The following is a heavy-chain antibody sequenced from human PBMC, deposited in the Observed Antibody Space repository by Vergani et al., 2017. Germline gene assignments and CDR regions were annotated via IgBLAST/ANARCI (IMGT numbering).Heavy chain of an antibody. Sequence: EVQLVQSGAEVKKPGESLKISCKGSGYSFTSYWIGWVRQMPGKGLEWMGIIYPGDSETRYSPSFQGQVTISADKSVSTAYLQWSSLKASDTAMYYCARQRGGGATNYYYYYGMDVWGQGTTVTVSS. D-gene: IGHD1-26*01. J-gene: IGHJ6*02. CDR2: IYPGDSET. CDR1: GYSFTSYW. V-gene: IGHV5-51*01. CDR3: ARQRGGGATNYYYYYGMDV.